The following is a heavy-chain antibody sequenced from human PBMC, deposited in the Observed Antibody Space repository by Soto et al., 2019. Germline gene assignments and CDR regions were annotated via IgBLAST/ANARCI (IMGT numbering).Heavy chain of an antibody. V-gene: IGHV4-59*08. D-gene: IGHD2-15*01. CDR1: GGSISSYY. J-gene: IGHJ4*02. CDR2: IYYSGST. CDR3: ARYACSGGSCYAAFDY. Sequence: QVQLQESGPGLVKPSETLSLTCTVSGGSISSYYWSWIRQPPGKGLEWIGYIYYSGSTNYNPSLKRRVTISVDTSKTQFSLKLSSVTAADTAVYYCARYACSGGSCYAAFDYWGQGTLVTVSS.